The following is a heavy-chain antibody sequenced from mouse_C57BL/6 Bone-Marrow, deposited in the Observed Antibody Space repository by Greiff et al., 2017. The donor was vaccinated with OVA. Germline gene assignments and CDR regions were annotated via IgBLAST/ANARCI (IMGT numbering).Heavy chain of an antibody. Sequence: QVHVKQPGAELVKPGASVKMSCKASGYTFTSYWITWVKQRPGQGLEWIGDIYPGSGSTNYNEKFKSKATLTVDTSSSTAYMQLSSLTSEDSAVYCCARRGSSYDYWGQGTTLTVSS. CDR1: GYTFTSYW. CDR2: IYPGSGST. D-gene: IGHD1-1*01. V-gene: IGHV1-55*01. CDR3: ARRGSSYDY. J-gene: IGHJ2*01.